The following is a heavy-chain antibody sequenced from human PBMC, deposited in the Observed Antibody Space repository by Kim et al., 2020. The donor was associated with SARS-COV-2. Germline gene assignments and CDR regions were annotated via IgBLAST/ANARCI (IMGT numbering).Heavy chain of an antibody. D-gene: IGHD5-12*01. J-gene: IGHJ4*02. CDR3: AKSGQLDY. CDR2: IYGRGATT. V-gene: IGHV3-23*01. CDR1: GFTFSNSP. Sequence: GGSLRLSCAASGFTFSNSPMSWVRQAPGKGLEWVSTIYGRGATTYYPGAVQSRFTISKENSKNTLYLQMNNLRAEDTAVYFCAKSGQLDYWGQRTLVTVSS.